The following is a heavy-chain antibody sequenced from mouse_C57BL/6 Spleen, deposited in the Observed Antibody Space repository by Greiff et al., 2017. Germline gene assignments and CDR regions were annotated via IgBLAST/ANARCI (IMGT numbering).Heavy chain of an antibody. CDR3: ARGGPSNSSGYDYFDY. V-gene: IGHV1-50*01. Sequence: QVQLQQPGAELVKPGASVKLSCKASGYTFTSYWMQWVKQRPGQGLEWIGEIDPSDSYTNYNQKFKGKATLTVDTSSSTAYMQLSSLTSEDSAVYYCARGGPSNSSGYDYFDYWGQGTTRTVSS. D-gene: IGHD3-2*02. CDR2: IDPSDSYT. CDR1: GYTFTSYW. J-gene: IGHJ2*01.